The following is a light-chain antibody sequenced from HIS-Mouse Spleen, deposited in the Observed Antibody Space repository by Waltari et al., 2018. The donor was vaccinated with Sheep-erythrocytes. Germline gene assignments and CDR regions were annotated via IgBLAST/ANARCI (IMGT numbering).Light chain of an antibody. V-gene: IGLV3-1*01. CDR3: CSYAGSYTLV. CDR2: QDS. Sequence: SYELTQPPSVSVSPGQTASITCSGDKLGDKYACWYQQKPGQSPVLVIYQDSKRPSGIPERLAGSTSGNTATLTISGTQAMDEADYYCCSYAGSYTLVFGGGTKLTVL. CDR1: KLGDKY. J-gene: IGLJ2*01.